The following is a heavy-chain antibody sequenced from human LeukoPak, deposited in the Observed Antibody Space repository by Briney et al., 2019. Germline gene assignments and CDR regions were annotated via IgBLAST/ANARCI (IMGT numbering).Heavy chain of an antibody. CDR1: GDSMRSYF. J-gene: IGHJ3*02. CDR3: ARTASSSWYGGAFDI. D-gene: IGHD6-13*01. Sequence: SETLSLTCTVSGDSMRSYFWSWIRQPPGKGLEWIGYIYYSGSTNYNPSLKSRVTISVDTSKNQFSLKLSSVTAADTAVYCCARTASSSWYGGAFDIWGQGTMVTVSS. V-gene: IGHV4-59*01. CDR2: IYYSGST.